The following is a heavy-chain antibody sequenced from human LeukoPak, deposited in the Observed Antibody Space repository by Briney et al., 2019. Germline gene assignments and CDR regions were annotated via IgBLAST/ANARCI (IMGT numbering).Heavy chain of an antibody. CDR2: VSNSGVST. D-gene: IGHD1-1*01. Sequence: PGGSLRLSCAASGFIFSTYAMNWFRQAPGKGLEWISGVSNSGVSTNYAASVKGRFTISRDNSKNMLYLQMNGLRAEDTAVYYCAKDWNPSPNWFGPWGQGTLVIVSS. CDR3: AKDWNPSPNWFGP. V-gene: IGHV3-23*01. CDR1: GFIFSTYA. J-gene: IGHJ5*02.